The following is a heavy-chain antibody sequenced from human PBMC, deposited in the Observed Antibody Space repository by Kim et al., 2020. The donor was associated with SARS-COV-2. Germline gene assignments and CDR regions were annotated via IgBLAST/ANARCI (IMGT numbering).Heavy chain of an antibody. CDR2: FDPEDGET. V-gene: IGHV1-24*01. D-gene: IGHD2-2*01. CDR3: ATDTPRPDIVVVPAAADYYYYGMDV. CDR1: GYTLTELS. J-gene: IGHJ6*02. Sequence: ASVKVSCKVSGYTLTELSMHWVRQAPGKGLEWMGGFDPEDGETIYAQKFQGRVTMTEDTSTDTAYMELSSLRSEDTAVYYCATDTPRPDIVVVPAAADYYYYGMDVWGQGTTVTVSS.